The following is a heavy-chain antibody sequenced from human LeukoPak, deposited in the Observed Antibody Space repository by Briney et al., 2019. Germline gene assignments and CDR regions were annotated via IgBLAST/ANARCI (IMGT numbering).Heavy chain of an antibody. Sequence: ASVKVSCKASGYTFTSYDINWVRQATGQGLEWMGWINPNSGGTNYAQKFQGRVTMTRDTSISTAYMELSRLRSDDTAVYYCASTNNYYYYMDVWGKGTTVTVSS. D-gene: IGHD2-2*01. CDR1: GYTFTSYD. CDR2: INPNSGGT. CDR3: ASTNNYYYYMDV. V-gene: IGHV1-2*02. J-gene: IGHJ6*03.